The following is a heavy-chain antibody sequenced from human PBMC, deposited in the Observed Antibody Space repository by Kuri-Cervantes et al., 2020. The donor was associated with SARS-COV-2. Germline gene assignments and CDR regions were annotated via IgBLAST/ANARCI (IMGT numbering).Heavy chain of an antibody. CDR1: GFTLNNYA. CDR2: TSYDGTSK. Sequence: GESLKISCAASGFTLNNYAMHWVRQTPGEGLEWVAITSYDGTSKYYADSVKGRFTISRDNSKNTLYLQMNNLRGDDTAVYFCARGRVGVQDFWGQGTLVTVSS. V-gene: IGHV3-30-3*01. CDR3: ARGRVGVQDF. J-gene: IGHJ4*02. D-gene: IGHD2-21*01.